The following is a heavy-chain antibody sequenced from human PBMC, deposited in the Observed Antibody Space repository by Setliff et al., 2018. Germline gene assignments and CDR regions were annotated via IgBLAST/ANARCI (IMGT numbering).Heavy chain of an antibody. CDR3: AASRAYTGAVEEWFLPKTFDF. V-gene: IGHV4-4*07. CDR1: GDSISNYY. Sequence: KASETLSLTCTVSGDSISNYYWNWIRQPAGKGLEWIGRIYVTESTKYNPSLKSRVTLSIDTSKNQFSLKLSSVTAADAALYYCAASRAYTGAVEEWFLPKTFDFWGQGSPVTVSS. D-gene: IGHD3-10*01. CDR2: IYVTEST. J-gene: IGHJ4*02.